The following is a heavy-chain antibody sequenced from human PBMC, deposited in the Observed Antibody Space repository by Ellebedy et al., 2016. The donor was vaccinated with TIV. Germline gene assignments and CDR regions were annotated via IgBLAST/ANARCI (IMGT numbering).Heavy chain of an antibody. Sequence: SETLSLTCTVSGGSINSSDYYWAWIRQPPGKGLEWIGRRNYIATPHYHPSLKSRVTLYMDTSKNLFFLKLSSVTAADTAVYYCARDPRPNVVATSWFDPWGQGTLVTVTS. CDR1: GGSINSSDYY. V-gene: IGHV4-39*07. CDR2: RNYIATP. CDR3: ARDPRPNVVATSWFDP. D-gene: IGHD5-12*01. J-gene: IGHJ5*02.